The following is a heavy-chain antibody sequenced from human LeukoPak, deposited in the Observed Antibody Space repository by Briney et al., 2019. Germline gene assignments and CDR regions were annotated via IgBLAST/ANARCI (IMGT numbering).Heavy chain of an antibody. D-gene: IGHD3-9*01. Sequence: SETLSLTCTVSGGSISRYYWNWIRQPPGKGLEWIGYIYYSGSTNYNPSLKSRVTISVDTSKNQFSLKLSSVTAADTAVYYCARGYYDILTGYFQGIDPWGRGTRVTVSS. CDR1: GGSISRYY. CDR3: ARGYYDILTGYFQGIDP. J-gene: IGHJ5*02. V-gene: IGHV4-59*01. CDR2: IYYSGST.